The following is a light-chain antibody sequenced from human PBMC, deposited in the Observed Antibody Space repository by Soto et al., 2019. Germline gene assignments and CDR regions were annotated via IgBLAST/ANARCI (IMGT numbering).Light chain of an antibody. V-gene: IGKV3-15*01. Sequence: EIVMTQSPATLSVSPGEKATLSCRASQTVSNNLAWYQQKPGQAPRLLIYFASTRATGITARFSGSGSGTEFTLTISSLQSEDFAVYYCQQYNKWPLPFGGGTKVETK. CDR3: QQYNKWPLP. CDR1: QTVSNN. J-gene: IGKJ4*01. CDR2: FAS.